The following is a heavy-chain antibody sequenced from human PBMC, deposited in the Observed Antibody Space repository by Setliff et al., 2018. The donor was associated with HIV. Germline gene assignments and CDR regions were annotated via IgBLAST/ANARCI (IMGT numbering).Heavy chain of an antibody. Sequence: GGSLRLSCAASGFNVSHNSMTWVRQAPGKGLEWVASIYSGSNTYYADSVKGRYTFSIDNSKNTLYLQMNSLRTEDTAVYYCARGGRGYYNDAFDIWGQGTMVTVSS. D-gene: IGHD3-22*01. CDR1: GFNVSHNS. CDR2: IYSGSNT. J-gene: IGHJ3*02. V-gene: IGHV3-53*05. CDR3: ARGGRGYYNDAFDI.